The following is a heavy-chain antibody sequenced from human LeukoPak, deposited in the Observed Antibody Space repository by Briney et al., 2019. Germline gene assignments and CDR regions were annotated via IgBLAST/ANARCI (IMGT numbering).Heavy chain of an antibody. J-gene: IGHJ4*02. CDR1: GFTFSSYD. D-gene: IGHD3-22*01. CDR3: ARWDYDSSGYDY. CDR2: IGTAGDT. V-gene: IGHV3-13*01. Sequence: PGGSLRLSCAASGFTFSSYDMHWVRHATGKGLEWVSAIGTAGDTYYPGSVKGRFTISRENAKNSLYLQMNSLRAGDTAVYYCARWDYDSSGYDYWGQGTLVTVSS.